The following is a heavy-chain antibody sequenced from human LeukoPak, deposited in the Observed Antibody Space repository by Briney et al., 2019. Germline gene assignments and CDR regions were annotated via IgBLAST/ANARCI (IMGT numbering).Heavy chain of an antibody. CDR2: ISGSGGST. D-gene: IGHD3-16*01. Sequence: GGSLRLSCAASGFTFSSYAMSWVRQAPGKGLEWVSAISGSGGSTYYADSVKGRFTISRDNSKNTLYLQMNSLGAEDTAVYYCARDSRSFIVMITEPRKNLVDYWGQGTLVTVSS. CDR3: ARDSRSFIVMITEPRKNLVDY. CDR1: GFTFSSYA. V-gene: IGHV3-23*01. J-gene: IGHJ4*02.